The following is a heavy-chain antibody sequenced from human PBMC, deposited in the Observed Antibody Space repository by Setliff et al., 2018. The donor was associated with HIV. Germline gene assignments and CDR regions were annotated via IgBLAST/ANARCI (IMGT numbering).Heavy chain of an antibody. CDR2: TSGTGGSP. CDR1: GFTFNKYA. D-gene: IGHD1-26*01. V-gene: IGHV3-23*01. J-gene: IGHJ3*01. CDR3: AKGGLNCGIGEGFDV. Sequence: PGGSLRLSCAASGFTFNKYAMGWVRQAPGKGLKWVSITSGTGGSPFYADSVEGRFTISRDNSKNTVYLQMNSLRAEDTAAYYCAKGGLNCGIGEGFDVWGQGTMVTVSS.